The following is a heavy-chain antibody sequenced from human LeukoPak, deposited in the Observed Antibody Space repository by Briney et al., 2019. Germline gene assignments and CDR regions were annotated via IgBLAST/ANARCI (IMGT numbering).Heavy chain of an antibody. CDR3: ARRRGYSGYDWLRYFDL. V-gene: IGHV4-34*01. D-gene: IGHD5-12*01. CDR1: GGSFSGYY. Sequence: PSETLSLTCAVYGGSFSGYYWSWIRQPPGKGLEWIGEINHSGSTNYNPSLKSRVTISVDTSKNQFSLKLSSVTAADTAVYYCARRRGYSGYDWLRYFDLWGRGTLVTVSS. CDR2: INHSGST. J-gene: IGHJ2*01.